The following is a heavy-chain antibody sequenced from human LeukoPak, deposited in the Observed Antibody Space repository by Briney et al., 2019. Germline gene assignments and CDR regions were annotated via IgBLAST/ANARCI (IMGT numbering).Heavy chain of an antibody. CDR2: IYYSGST. CDR1: GCSISSYY. V-gene: IGHV4-59*08. Sequence: SETLSLTCTVSGCSISSYYWSWIRQPPGKGLEWIGYIYYSGSTNYNPSLKSRVTISVDTSKNQFPLKLSSVTAADTAVYYCARTYYDYVWGTGYFDYWGQGTLVTVSS. J-gene: IGHJ4*02. D-gene: IGHD3-16*01. CDR3: ARTYYDYVWGTGYFDY.